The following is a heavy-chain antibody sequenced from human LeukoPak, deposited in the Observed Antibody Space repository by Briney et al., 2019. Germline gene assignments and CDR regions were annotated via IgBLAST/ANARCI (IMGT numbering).Heavy chain of an antibody. J-gene: IGHJ6*02. CDR1: GFTFSSYW. CDR2: IKQDGSEK. Sequence: GSLRLSCAASGFTFSSYWMSWVRQAPGKGLEWVANIKQDGSEKYYVDSVKGRFTISRDNAKNSLYLQMNSLRAEDTAVYYCARVASSGRILYYYYYYSMDVWGQGTTVTVSS. CDR3: ARVASSGRILYYYYYYSMDV. D-gene: IGHD6-19*01. V-gene: IGHV3-7*01.